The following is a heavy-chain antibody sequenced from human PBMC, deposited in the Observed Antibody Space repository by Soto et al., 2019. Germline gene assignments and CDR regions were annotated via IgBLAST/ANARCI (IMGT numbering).Heavy chain of an antibody. CDR3: AKFGTLHYYYYMDV. CDR2: ISGSGGST. J-gene: IGHJ6*03. Sequence: GGSLRLSCAASGLTFSSYAMSWVRQAPGKGLEWVSGISGSGGSTYYADSVKGRFTISRNNSKNTLYLQMNSLRAEDTAVYYCAKFGTLHYYYYMDVWGKGTTVTVSS. CDR1: GLTFSSYA. D-gene: IGHD6-13*01. V-gene: IGHV3-23*01.